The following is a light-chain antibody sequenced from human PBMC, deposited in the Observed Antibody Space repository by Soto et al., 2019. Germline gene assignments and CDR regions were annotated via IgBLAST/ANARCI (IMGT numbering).Light chain of an antibody. V-gene: IGLV2-23*01. CDR1: SSDVGGYNL. J-gene: IGLJ1*01. CDR2: EGS. CDR3: CSYAGSSTPIYV. Sequence: QSALTQPASVSGSPGQSITISCTGTSSDVGGYNLVSWYQHHPGKAPKLMIYEGSKRPSGVSDRFSGSKSGNTASLTVSGLQAGDEADYYCCSYAGSSTPIYVFGTGTKLTVL.